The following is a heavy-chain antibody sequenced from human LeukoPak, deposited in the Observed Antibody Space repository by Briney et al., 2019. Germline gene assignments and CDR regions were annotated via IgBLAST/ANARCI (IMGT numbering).Heavy chain of an antibody. CDR3: ARVYYSRFDP. CDR1: GGSISSYY. Sequence: SETLSLTCTVSGGSISSYYWSWIRQPAGKGLEWIGRIYTRWSTNYNPSLKSRVTMSVDTSKNHFSLKLSSVTAADTAVYYCARVYYSRFDPWGQGTLVTVSS. CDR2: IYTRWST. D-gene: IGHD3-10*01. J-gene: IGHJ5*02. V-gene: IGHV4-4*07.